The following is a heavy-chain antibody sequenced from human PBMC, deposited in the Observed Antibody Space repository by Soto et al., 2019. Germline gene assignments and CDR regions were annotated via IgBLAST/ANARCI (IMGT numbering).Heavy chain of an antibody. CDR3: ARENRDDSAAVPDI. J-gene: IGHJ3*02. CDR1: GYTFTTYF. Sequence: QVQLVQSGTEVKKPGASVKVSCKASGYTFTTYFIHWVRQAPGRGLELMGLINPRGVRPNYAQRFQVIVILASNTSTATVYMELSSVISEDTAIYYCARENRDDSAAVPDIWGQGTMVTVSS. V-gene: IGHV1-46*03. D-gene: IGHD2-21*02. CDR2: INPRGVRP.